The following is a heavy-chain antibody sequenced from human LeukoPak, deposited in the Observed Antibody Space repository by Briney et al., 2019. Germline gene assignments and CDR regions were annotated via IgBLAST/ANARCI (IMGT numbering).Heavy chain of an antibody. CDR1: GFTFSSYA. J-gene: IGHJ6*02. D-gene: IGHD6-19*01. Sequence: PGGSLRLSCAASGFTFSSYAMSWVRQAPGKGLEWVANIQQDGSEKNYIDSVQGRFTISRDNAKTSLYLQMNSLRAEDTAVYYCARDSAVATYYGVDVWGQGTTVTVSS. V-gene: IGHV3-7*01. CDR2: IQQDGSEK. CDR3: ARDSAVATYYGVDV.